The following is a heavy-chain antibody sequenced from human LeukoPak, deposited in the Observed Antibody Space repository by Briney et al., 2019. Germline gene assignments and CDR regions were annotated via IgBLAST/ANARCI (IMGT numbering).Heavy chain of an antibody. CDR1: GYTFTSYG. CDR3: ARDYSSGWPNFDY. J-gene: IGHJ4*02. V-gene: IGHV1-18*01. D-gene: IGHD6-19*01. CDR2: ISTYNGNT. Sequence: GASVKVSCKASGYTFTSYGVSWVRQAPGQGLEWMGWISTYNGNTNYAQKVQGRVTMTTDTSTSTAYMELRSLRSDDTAVYYCARDYSSGWPNFDYWGQGTLVTVSS.